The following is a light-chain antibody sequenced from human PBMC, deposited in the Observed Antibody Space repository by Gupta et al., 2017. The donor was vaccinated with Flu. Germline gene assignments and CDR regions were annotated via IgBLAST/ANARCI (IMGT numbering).Light chain of an antibody. CDR3: RQRKSYPLT. CDR2: AAS. J-gene: IGKJ4*02. Sequence: DLQLPQSPSFLSASVGDRVTITCRASQGISSYLAWYQQKPGQAHKLLLYAASTLQSGVQSRFSRSGSGTACTLTISSMQPEDCATEYCRQRKSYPLTCGAGTKVEIK. CDR1: QGISSY. V-gene: IGKV1-9*01.